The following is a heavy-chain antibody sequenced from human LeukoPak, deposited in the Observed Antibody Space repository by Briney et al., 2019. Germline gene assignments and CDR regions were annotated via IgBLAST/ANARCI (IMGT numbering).Heavy chain of an antibody. CDR3: ARDERFLEWSPFDY. D-gene: IGHD3-3*01. J-gene: IGHJ4*02. V-gene: IGHV3-48*02. CDR1: GFTFSSYS. CDR2: ISSSSSTI. Sequence: PGGSLRLSCAASGFTFSSYSMNWVRQAPGKGLEWVSYISSSSSTIYYADSVKGRFTISRDNAKNSLYLQMNSLRDEDTDVYYCARDERFLEWSPFDYWGQGTLVTVSS.